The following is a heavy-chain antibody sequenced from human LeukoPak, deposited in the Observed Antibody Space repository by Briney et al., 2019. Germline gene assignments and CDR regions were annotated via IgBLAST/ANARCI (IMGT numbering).Heavy chain of an antibody. V-gene: IGHV1-2*02. Sequence: ASVKVSCKASGYTFTSYYMHWVRQAPGQGLEWMGWTNPNSGGTNYAQKFQGRVTMTRDTSISTAYIELSRLRSDDTAVYYCARTESIAARRGLGYWGQGTLVTVSS. CDR3: ARTESIAARRGLGY. CDR1: GYTFTSYY. D-gene: IGHD6-6*01. CDR2: TNPNSGGT. J-gene: IGHJ4*02.